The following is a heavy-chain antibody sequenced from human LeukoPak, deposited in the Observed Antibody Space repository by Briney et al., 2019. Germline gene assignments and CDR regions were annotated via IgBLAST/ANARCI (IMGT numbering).Heavy chain of an antibody. CDR1: GGSISSSSYY. CDR3: AVHIAAAGSQYFQH. D-gene: IGHD6-13*01. CDR2: ICYSGST. V-gene: IGHV4-39*01. Sequence: SETLSLTCTVSGGSISSSSYYWGWIRQPPGKGLEWIGSICYSGSTYYNPSLKSRVTISVDTSKNQFSLKLSSVTAADTAVYYCAVHIAAAGSQYFQHWGQGTLVTVSS. J-gene: IGHJ1*01.